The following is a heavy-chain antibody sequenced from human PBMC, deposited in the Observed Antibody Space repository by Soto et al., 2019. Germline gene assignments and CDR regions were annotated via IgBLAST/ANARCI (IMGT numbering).Heavy chain of an antibody. V-gene: IGHV3-21*01. Sequence: GGSLRLSCAASGFTFSSYSMNWVRQAPGKGLEWVSSISSSSSYIYYADSVKGRFTISRYNAKNSLYLQMNSLRAEDTAVYYCARHPERIAQIGWFDPWGQGTLVTVSS. D-gene: IGHD6-13*01. CDR1: GFTFSSYS. CDR3: ARHPERIAQIGWFDP. J-gene: IGHJ5*02. CDR2: ISSSSSYI.